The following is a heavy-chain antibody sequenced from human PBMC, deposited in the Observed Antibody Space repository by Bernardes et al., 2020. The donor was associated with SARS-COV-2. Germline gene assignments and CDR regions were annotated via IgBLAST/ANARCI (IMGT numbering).Heavy chain of an antibody. J-gene: IGHJ6*02. V-gene: IGHV3-33*01. D-gene: IGHD3-10*01. CDR1: GFTVSDYG. Sequence: GVSLRISCKASGFTVSDYGMHWVRQAPGKGLEWVAVLWYGGSNTYYGDSVKGRFTTSRDKSKNTLYLQMNSLRAEDTAVYYCARGFHGSGSPLPNYYYYAMDVWGQGTTVTVSS. CDR3: ARGFHGSGSPLPNYYYYAMDV. CDR2: LWYGGSNT.